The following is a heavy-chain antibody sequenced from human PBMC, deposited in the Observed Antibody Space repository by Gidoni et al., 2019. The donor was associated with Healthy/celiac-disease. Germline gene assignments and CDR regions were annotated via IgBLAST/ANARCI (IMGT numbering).Heavy chain of an antibody. Sequence: EVQLVESGGGLVQPGGSLRLSCAASGFTFSSYWMSWVRQAPGKGLEWVANIKQDGSEKYYVDAVKGRFTISRDNAKNSLYLQMNSLRAEDTAVYYCARDRSRLVGGYRGWFDPWGQGTLVTVSS. V-gene: IGHV3-7*01. CDR2: IKQDGSEK. D-gene: IGHD2-15*01. CDR3: ARDRSRLVGGYRGWFDP. J-gene: IGHJ5*02. CDR1: GFTFSSYW.